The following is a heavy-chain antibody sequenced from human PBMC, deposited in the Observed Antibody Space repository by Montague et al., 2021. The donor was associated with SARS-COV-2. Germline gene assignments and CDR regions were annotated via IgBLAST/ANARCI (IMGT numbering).Heavy chain of an antibody. V-gene: IGHV3-20*04. Sequence: SLRLSCAASGFTFDDYGMSWVRQAPGKGLEWVSGINWNGGSTGYADSVKGRFTISRDNAKNSLYLQMNSLRAEDTALYYCAKQLWFGELFHPWGQGTLVTGSS. J-gene: IGHJ5*02. CDR1: GFTFDDYG. D-gene: IGHD3-10*01. CDR2: INWNGGST. CDR3: AKQLWFGELFHP.